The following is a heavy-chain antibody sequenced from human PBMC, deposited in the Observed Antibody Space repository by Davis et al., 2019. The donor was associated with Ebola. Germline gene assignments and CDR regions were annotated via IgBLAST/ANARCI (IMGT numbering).Heavy chain of an antibody. V-gene: IGHV1-46*01. J-gene: IGHJ4*02. Sequence: SVKVSCKASGYTFTNYYMHWVRQAPGQGLEWMGMINPNDGRTIYAQKFQGRVTVTRDTSTTTVYMDLSSLRSEDTAVYYCAKNNWDYVGYFDYWGQGTLVTVSS. CDR3: AKNNWDYVGYFDY. CDR2: INPNDGRT. D-gene: IGHD1-7*01. CDR1: GYTFTNYY.